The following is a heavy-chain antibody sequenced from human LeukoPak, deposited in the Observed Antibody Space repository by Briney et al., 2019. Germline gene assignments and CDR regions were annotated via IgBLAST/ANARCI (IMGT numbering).Heavy chain of an antibody. Sequence: GGSLRLSCEASGFTVSSNYMSWVRQAPGKGLEWVSVIYSGGSTYYADSVKGRFTISRDNSKNTLYLQMNSLRAEDTAVYYCARGWPAGRWLESYYFDYWGQGTLVTVSS. CDR3: ARGWPAGRWLESYYFDY. V-gene: IGHV3-53*01. J-gene: IGHJ4*02. D-gene: IGHD6-19*01. CDR2: IYSGGST. CDR1: GFTVSSNY.